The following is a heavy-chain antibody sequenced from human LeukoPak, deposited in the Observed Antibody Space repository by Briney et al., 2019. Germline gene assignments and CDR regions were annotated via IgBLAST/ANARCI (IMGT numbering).Heavy chain of an antibody. CDR2: INPNSGGT. V-gene: IGHV1-2*06. Sequence: ASVKVSCKASGYTFTSYGISWVRQAPGQGLEWMGRINPNSGGTNYAQKFQGRVTMTRDTSISTAYMELSRLKSDDTAVYYCARDPGGEANDYWSQGTLVTVSS. D-gene: IGHD2-21*01. J-gene: IGHJ4*02. CDR1: GYTFTSYG. CDR3: ARDPGGEANDY.